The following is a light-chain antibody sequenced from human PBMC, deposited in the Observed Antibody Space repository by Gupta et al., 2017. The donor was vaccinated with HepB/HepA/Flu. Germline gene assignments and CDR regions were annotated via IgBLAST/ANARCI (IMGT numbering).Light chain of an antibody. J-gene: IGKJ2*02. CDR3: MQALESPRT. CDR2: LGS. V-gene: IGKV2-28*01. CDR1: QSLVHSNGYNY. Sequence: DIVMTQSPLSLPVTPGEPASISYRSSQSLVHSNGYNYLDWYLQKPGQSPQLLIYLGSNRASGVPDRFSGSGSGADFTLKISRVEADDVGVYYCMQALESPRTFGQGTKLEIK.